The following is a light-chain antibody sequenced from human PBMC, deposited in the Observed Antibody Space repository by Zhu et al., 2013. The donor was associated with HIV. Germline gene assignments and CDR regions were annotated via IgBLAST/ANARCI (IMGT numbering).Light chain of an antibody. V-gene: IGKV3-15*01. CDR2: GAA. CDR1: QNIDRE. CDR3: QQYKNWPLT. Sequence: EIVMTQTPATLSASPGERVILSCRASQNIDRELAWYQQKPNQSPRLLIHGAATTATDIPARFSGSGSGTEFDLTIDSLQSEDFAVYYCQQYKNWPLTFGRGTRVDFK. J-gene: IGKJ4*01.